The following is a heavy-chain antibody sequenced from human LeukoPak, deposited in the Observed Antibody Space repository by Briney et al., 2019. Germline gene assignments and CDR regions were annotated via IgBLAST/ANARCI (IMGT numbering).Heavy chain of an antibody. CDR1: GFTFSSYG. Sequence: GGSLRLSCAASGFTFSSYGMHWVRQAPGKGLEWVAVISYDGSNKYYADSVKGRFTISRDNSKNTLYLQMNSQRAEDTAVYYCAKDTLRDWGQGTLVTVSS. V-gene: IGHV3-30*18. CDR3: AKDTLRD. J-gene: IGHJ4*02. CDR2: ISYDGSNK.